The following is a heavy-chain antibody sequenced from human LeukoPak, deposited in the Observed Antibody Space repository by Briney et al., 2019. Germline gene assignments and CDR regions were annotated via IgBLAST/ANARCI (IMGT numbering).Heavy chain of an antibody. Sequence: PVRSLELNCAASGFTFSTYAIRWVHKAPGKGLEWGSAISGSGGSTYYADSVKGRFTISRDNSKNTLYLQMNSLRAEDTAVYYCAKVTRYFDPFDYWGQGTLVTVSS. J-gene: IGHJ4*02. D-gene: IGHD3-9*01. CDR3: AKVTRYFDPFDY. CDR1: GFTFSTYA. V-gene: IGHV3-23*01. CDR2: ISGSGGST.